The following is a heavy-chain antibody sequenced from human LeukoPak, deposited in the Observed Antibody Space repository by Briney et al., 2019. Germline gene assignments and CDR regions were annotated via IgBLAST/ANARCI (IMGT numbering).Heavy chain of an antibody. CDR1: GFTFSSYA. D-gene: IGHD2-15*01. V-gene: IGHV3-23*01. J-gene: IGHJ4*02. CDR2: ISGSGGST. Sequence: PGGSLRLSCAASGFTFSSYAMSWVRQAPGKGLEWVSAISGSGGSTYYADSVKGRFTISRDNSKNTLYLQMNSLRAEDTAVYYCAKVAKGRYCSGGSCYSGPFDYWGQGTLVTVSS. CDR3: AKVAKGRYCSGGSCYSGPFDY.